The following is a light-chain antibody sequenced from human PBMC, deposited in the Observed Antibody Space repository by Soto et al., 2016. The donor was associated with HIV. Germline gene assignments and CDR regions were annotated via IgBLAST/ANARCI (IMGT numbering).Light chain of an antibody. CDR1: KLGDKY. Sequence: SYDLTQPPSVSVSPGQTASITCSGDKLGDKYACWYQQKPGQSPVLVIYQDTKRPSRIPERFSGSNSGNTATLTISGTQAMDEADYYCQAWDSSTGVFGTGTKVTV. CDR3: QAWDSSTGV. J-gene: IGLJ1*01. V-gene: IGLV3-1*01. CDR2: QDT.